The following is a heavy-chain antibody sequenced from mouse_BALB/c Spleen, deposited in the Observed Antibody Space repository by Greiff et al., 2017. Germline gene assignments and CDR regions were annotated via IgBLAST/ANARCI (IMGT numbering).Heavy chain of an antibody. J-gene: IGHJ4*01. CDR3: AREGYAMDY. V-gene: IGHV5-9-4*01. CDR2: ISSGGSYT. Sequence: EVQRVESGGGLVKPGGSLKLSCAASGFTFSSYAMSWVRQSPEKRLEWVAEISSGGSYTYYPDTVTGRFTIARDNAKNTLYLEMSSLRSEDTAMYYCAREGYAMDYWGQGTSVTVSS. CDR1: GFTFSSYA.